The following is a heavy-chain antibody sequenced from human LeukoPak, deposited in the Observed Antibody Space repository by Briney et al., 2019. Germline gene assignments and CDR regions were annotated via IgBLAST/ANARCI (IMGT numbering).Heavy chain of an antibody. CDR3: ATPYYYGSGSYYHRDY. CDR1: GGSISSYY. CDR2: IYYSGST. Sequence: SETLSLTCTVSGGSISSYYWSWIRQPPGKGLEWVGYIYYSGSTNYNPSLKSRVTISVDTSKNQFSLKLSSVTAADTAVYYCATPYYYGSGSYYHRDYWGQGTLVTVSS. V-gene: IGHV4-59*08. J-gene: IGHJ4*02. D-gene: IGHD3-10*01.